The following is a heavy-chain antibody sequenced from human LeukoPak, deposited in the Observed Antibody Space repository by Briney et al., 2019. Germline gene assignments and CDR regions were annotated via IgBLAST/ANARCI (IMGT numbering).Heavy chain of an antibody. CDR3: VKDLVAASENVRGWYPMDY. CDR2: ISWSGARI. Sequence: GGSLRLSCAASGFTFAEYTMHWVRQAPGKGLEGGTLISWSGARIHYGDSVKGRFTISRDNSKNSLYLQMNSLRTEDTALYYCVKDLVAASENVRGWYPMDYWGQGTLVTVSS. CDR1: GFTFAEYT. D-gene: IGHD6-19*01. V-gene: IGHV3-43*01. J-gene: IGHJ4*02.